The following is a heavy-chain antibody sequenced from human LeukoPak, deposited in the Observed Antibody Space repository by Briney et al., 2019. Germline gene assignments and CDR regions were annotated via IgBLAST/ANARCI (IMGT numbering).Heavy chain of an antibody. V-gene: IGHV3-21*01. J-gene: IGHJ4*02. Sequence: PGGSLRLSCAASGFTFSTYTMNWVRQAPGKGLEWVSSIASSSSYIYYAASVKGRFTISRDNAKNSLYLQMNSLRAEDTAVYYCARHVVAVGFDYWGQGTLVTVSS. CDR3: ARHVVAVGFDY. D-gene: IGHD3-22*01. CDR2: IASSSSYI. CDR1: GFTFSTYT.